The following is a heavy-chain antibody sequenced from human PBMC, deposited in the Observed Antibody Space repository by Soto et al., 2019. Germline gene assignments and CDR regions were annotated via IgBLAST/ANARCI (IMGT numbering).Heavy chain of an antibody. D-gene: IGHD5-18*01. V-gene: IGHV3-30*03. Sequence: QVQLVESGGGVVQPGRSLRLSCATSGFTFSSYGLHWVRQAPGKGLEWVAVISYDGSDKYYADSVKGRFTISRDNSKNTLYLQMNSLRADDTAIYYCAISYGRIQLWFDSWGQGTLFTVSS. CDR3: AISYGRIQLWFDS. CDR2: ISYDGSDK. J-gene: IGHJ5*01. CDR1: GFTFSSYG.